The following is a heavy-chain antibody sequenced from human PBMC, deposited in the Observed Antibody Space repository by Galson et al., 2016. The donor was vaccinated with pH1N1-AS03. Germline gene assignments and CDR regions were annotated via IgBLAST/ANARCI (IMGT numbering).Heavy chain of an antibody. CDR3: ARGPYYYSSGLDV. V-gene: IGHV1-69*05. J-gene: IGHJ6*02. CDR2: IIGMFGTT. CDR1: GGTFSSYA. Sequence: SVKVSCKAFGGTFSSYAISWVRQAPGQGLEWKGGIIGMFGTTNYAQKFQGRVTITTDELTSTAYMELSSLRSDDTAVYYCARGPYYYSSGLDVWGQGTTVTVSS.